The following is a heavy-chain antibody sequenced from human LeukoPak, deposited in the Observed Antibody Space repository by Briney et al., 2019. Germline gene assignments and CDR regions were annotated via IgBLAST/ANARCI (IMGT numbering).Heavy chain of an antibody. V-gene: IGHV1-2*02. CDR1: GYTFTGYY. D-gene: IGHD3-22*01. CDR3: ARDLYYYDSSDAFDI. J-gene: IGHJ3*02. CDR2: INPNSGGT. Sequence: GASVKVSCKASGYTFTGYYMHWVRQAPGQGLEWMGWINPNSGGTNYAQKFQGRVTMTRDTSISTAYMELSRLRSDDTAVYYCARDLYYYDSSDAFDIWGQGTMVTVSS.